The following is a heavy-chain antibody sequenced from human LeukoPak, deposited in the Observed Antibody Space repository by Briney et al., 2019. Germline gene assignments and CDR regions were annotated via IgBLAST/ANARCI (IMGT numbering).Heavy chain of an antibody. CDR1: GFTFSDYC. D-gene: IGHD2-2*01. Sequence: GGSLRLSCAASGFTFSDYCMSWIRQAPGKGLEWVSYISSSGSTIYYADSVKGRFTISRDNAKNSLYLQMNSLRAEDTAVYYCAREWAAAAIDYWGQGTLVTVSS. V-gene: IGHV3-11*04. CDR2: ISSSGSTI. J-gene: IGHJ4*02. CDR3: AREWAAAAIDY.